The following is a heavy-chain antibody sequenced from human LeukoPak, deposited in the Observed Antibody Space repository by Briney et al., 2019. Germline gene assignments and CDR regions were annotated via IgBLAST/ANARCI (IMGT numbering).Heavy chain of an antibody. Sequence: GGTLRLSCAASGFTFSSYEMNWVRQAPGKGLEWVSYISSSGSTIYYADSVKGRFTISRDNAKNSLYLQMNSLRAEDTAVYYCARDCSGGSCYSPAPGAFDIWGQGTMVTVSS. CDR3: ARDCSGGSCYSPAPGAFDI. J-gene: IGHJ3*02. D-gene: IGHD2-15*01. CDR1: GFTFSSYE. CDR2: ISSSGSTI. V-gene: IGHV3-48*03.